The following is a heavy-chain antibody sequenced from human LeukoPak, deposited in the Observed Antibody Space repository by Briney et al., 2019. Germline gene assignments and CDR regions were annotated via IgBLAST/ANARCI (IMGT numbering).Heavy chain of an antibody. CDR3: AKTSDYYDSSGYYSRSFDY. CDR2: ISGSGGST. CDR1: GFTFSNYN. D-gene: IGHD3-22*01. J-gene: IGHJ4*02. V-gene: IGHV3-23*01. Sequence: GGSLRLSCAASGFTFSNYNMNWVRQAPGKGLEWVSAISGSGGSTYYADSVKGRFTISRDNSKNTLYLQMNSLRAEDTAVYYCAKTSDYYDSSGYYSRSFDYWGQGTLVTVSS.